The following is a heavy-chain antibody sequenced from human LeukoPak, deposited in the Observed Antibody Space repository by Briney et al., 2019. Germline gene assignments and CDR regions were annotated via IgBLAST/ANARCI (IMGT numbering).Heavy chain of an antibody. D-gene: IGHD6-13*01. CDR1: GGSISIYY. V-gene: IGHV4-59*01. CDR2: IDHTGST. Sequence: SETLSLTCTVSGGSISIYYWSWIRQPPGKGREWSGYIDHTGSTNYNPSLNSPVTISRDTSKNHFSLELSSVTAADTAVYFCARGRVSSSSWSSTYYYYFYMDVWGKGTTVTVSS. CDR3: ARGRVSSSSWSSTYYYYFYMDV. J-gene: IGHJ6*03.